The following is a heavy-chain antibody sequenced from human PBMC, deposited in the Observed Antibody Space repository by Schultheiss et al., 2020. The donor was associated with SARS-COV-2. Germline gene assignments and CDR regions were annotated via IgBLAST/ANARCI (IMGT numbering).Heavy chain of an antibody. Sequence: GGSLRLSCAASGFTFSNSDMNWVHQAPGKGLEWVSGVSWNGSRTHYADSVKGQFIISRDNSKNTLYLQMNSLRAEDTAVYYCARDLAVTTYYYYYGMDVWGQGTTVTVSS. CDR1: GFTFSNSD. D-gene: IGHD4-17*01. V-gene: IGHV3-35*02. CDR2: VSWNGSRT. J-gene: IGHJ6*02. CDR3: ARDLAVTTYYYYYGMDV.